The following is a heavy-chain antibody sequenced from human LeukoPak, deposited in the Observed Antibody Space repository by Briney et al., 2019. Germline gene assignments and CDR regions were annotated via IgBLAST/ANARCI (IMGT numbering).Heavy chain of an antibody. CDR2: ISGSGTST. V-gene: IGHV3-23*01. CDR3: AKAIAPYDSSAKSYYHAFDV. CDR1: GFTFSSYG. Sequence: GGSLRLSCAASGFTFSSYGMNWVRQAPGKGLEWLSGISGSGTSTYYADSAKGRFTISRDNSKNTLYLQMNSLRAEDTAVYYCAKAIAPYDSSAKSYYHAFDVWGQGTTVTVSS. D-gene: IGHD3-22*01. J-gene: IGHJ6*02.